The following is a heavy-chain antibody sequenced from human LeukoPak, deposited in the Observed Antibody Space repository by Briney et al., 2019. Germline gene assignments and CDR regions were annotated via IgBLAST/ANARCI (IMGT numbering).Heavy chain of an antibody. CDR3: ARRGAGDDY. Sequence: PGGSLRLSCAAPGFTFSSYWMSWVRQAPGKGLEWVANIKQDGSEKYYVDSVKGRFTISRDNAKNSLYLQMNSLRAEDTAVYYCARRGAGDDYWGQGTLVTVSS. J-gene: IGHJ4*02. V-gene: IGHV3-7*01. CDR2: IKQDGSEK. D-gene: IGHD3-10*01. CDR1: GFTFSSYW.